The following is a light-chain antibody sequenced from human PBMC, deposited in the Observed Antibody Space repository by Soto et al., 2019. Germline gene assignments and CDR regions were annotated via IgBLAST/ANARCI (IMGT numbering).Light chain of an antibody. J-gene: IGLJ2*01. CDR1: SSNIGAGYD. V-gene: IGLV1-40*01. CDR3: QSYDSSLSVSV. CDR2: ANT. Sequence: QSVLTQPPSVSGAPGQRVTISCTGSSSNIGAGYDVHWYQLLPRTAPKLLIYANTNRPSGVPDRFSGSKSGTSASLAITGLQAEDEADYYCQSYDSSLSVSVFGGGTKVTVL.